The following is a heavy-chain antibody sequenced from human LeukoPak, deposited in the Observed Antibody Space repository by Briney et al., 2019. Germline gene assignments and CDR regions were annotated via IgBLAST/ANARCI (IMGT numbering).Heavy chain of an antibody. CDR3: AKDAGYSYGTDY. V-gene: IGHV3-30*02. Sequence: GGSLRLSCAASGFTFSSYGMHWVRQAPGKGLEWVAFIRYDGSNKYYADSVKGRFTNSRDKSKNTLYLQMNSLRAEDTAVYYCAKDAGYSYGTDYWGQGTLVTVSS. CDR2: IRYDGSNK. J-gene: IGHJ4*02. D-gene: IGHD5-18*01. CDR1: GFTFSSYG.